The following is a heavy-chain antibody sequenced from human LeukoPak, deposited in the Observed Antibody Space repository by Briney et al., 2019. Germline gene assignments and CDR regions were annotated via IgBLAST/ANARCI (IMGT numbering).Heavy chain of an antibody. Sequence: SETLSLTCTVSGGSSSSYYWSWIRQPPGKGLEWIGYIYYSGSTNYNPSLKSRVTILVDTSKNQFSLRLSSVTAADTAVYYCARSGGDRVGMPTIIDYWGQGTLVTVSS. CDR3: ARSGGDRVGMPTIIDY. V-gene: IGHV4-59*01. D-gene: IGHD5-24*01. CDR1: GGSSSSYY. J-gene: IGHJ4*02. CDR2: IYYSGST.